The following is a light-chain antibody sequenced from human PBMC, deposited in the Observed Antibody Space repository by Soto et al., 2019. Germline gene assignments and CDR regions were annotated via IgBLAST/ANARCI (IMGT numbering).Light chain of an antibody. CDR1: QDIAGW. Sequence: DIQMTPSPSSVSASVGDRVTITCRGSQDIAGWLAWYQQKPGKAPQLLIYAATSLESGVPSRFSGSGSGTDFTLTLSSLQPEDFATYYCQQDNYFPQTFGQGTKVEIK. J-gene: IGKJ1*01. V-gene: IGKV1-12*01. CDR3: QQDNYFPQT. CDR2: AAT.